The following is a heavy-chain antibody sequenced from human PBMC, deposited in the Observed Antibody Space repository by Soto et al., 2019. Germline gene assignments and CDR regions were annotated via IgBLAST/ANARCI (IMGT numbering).Heavy chain of an antibody. Sequence: PSETLSLTCTDSGGSINSFYWSWIRRPPGKGLELIGYIYHSGGTTYNSSLKSRVTISVDTSKNQFSLNLNSVTAPDTAVYYCARDRVLTGALVSWGQGTLVSVYS. V-gene: IGHV4-59*01. CDR2: IYHSGGT. J-gene: IGHJ4*02. D-gene: IGHD1-20*01. CDR3: ARDRVLTGALVS. CDR1: GGSINSFY.